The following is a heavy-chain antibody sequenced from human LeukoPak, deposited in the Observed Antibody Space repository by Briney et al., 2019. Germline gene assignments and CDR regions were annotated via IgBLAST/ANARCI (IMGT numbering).Heavy chain of an antibody. Sequence: GASVKVSCKASGGTFSSYAISWVRQAPGQGLEWMGGIIPIFGTANYAQKFQGRVTITADESTSTAYMELSSLRSEDTAVYYCARVVVAARSWFDPWGQGTLVTVSP. CDR1: GGTFSSYA. CDR3: ARVVVAARSWFDP. D-gene: IGHD2-15*01. V-gene: IGHV1-69*13. CDR2: IIPIFGTA. J-gene: IGHJ5*02.